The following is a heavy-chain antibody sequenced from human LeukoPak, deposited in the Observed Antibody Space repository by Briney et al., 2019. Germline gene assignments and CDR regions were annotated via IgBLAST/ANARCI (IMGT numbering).Heavy chain of an antibody. CDR3: AKDSSDGRYDSSGYYQY. D-gene: IGHD3-22*01. CDR1: GFTFSSYA. CDR2: ISRSGGST. J-gene: IGHJ4*02. Sequence: GGSLRLSCAASGFTFSSYAMSWVHQAPGKGLEWVSAISRSGGSTYYADSVKGRFTISRDNSKNTLYLQMNSLRAEDTAVYYCAKDSSDGRYDSSGYYQYWGQGTLVTVSS. V-gene: IGHV3-23*01.